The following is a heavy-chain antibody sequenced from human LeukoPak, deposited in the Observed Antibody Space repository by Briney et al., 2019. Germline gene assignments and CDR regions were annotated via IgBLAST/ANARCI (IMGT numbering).Heavy chain of an antibody. Sequence: ASVKVSCKASGGTLSSYAISWVRQAPGQRLEWMGWINAGNGNTKYSQKFQGRVTITRDTSASTAYMELSSLRSEDTAVYYCARVPVPVGGIDYWGQGTLVTVSS. J-gene: IGHJ4*02. CDR2: INAGNGNT. V-gene: IGHV1-3*01. D-gene: IGHD3-16*01. CDR1: GGTLSSYA. CDR3: ARVPVPVGGIDY.